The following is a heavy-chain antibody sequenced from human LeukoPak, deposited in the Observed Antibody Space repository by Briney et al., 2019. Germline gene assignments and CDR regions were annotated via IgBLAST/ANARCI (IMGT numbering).Heavy chain of an antibody. Sequence: GESLKISCKASGYSFTTYWIGWVRQMPGKGLEWMGIIYPADSTAHYSPSFQGQVTISVDKSITTAYLQWSSLRASDTAMYYCATVRAIAYFDYWGQGTLVTVSS. D-gene: IGHD1-26*01. CDR3: ATVRAIAYFDY. CDR2: IYPADSTA. V-gene: IGHV5-51*01. CDR1: GYSFTTYW. J-gene: IGHJ4*02.